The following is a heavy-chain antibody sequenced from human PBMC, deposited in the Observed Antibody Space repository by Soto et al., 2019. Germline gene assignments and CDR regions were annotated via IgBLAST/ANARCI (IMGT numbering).Heavy chain of an antibody. CDR1: GFAFSTFA. CDR3: ARDQLRPGILYSLGVLLPEYGL. V-gene: IGHV3-23*01. Sequence: PGGSLRLSCAASGFAFSTFAMTWVRQAPGKGLEWVAAISVSGNNAYYADSVKGRFTISRDNSQNSVFLQMSSLRADDTAVYYCARDQLRPGILYSLGVLLPEYGLWGQGTLLTVSS. CDR2: ISVSGNNA. J-gene: IGHJ4*02. D-gene: IGHD3-22*01.